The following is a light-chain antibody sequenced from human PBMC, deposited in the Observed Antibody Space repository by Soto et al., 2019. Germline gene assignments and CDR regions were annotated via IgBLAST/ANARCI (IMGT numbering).Light chain of an antibody. J-gene: IGKJ1*01. Sequence: EIVLTQSPATLSLSPGERATLSCRASQSVGSYLAWFQQTPGQAPRLLIYDTSNRATGIPARFSGSGSGIDFTLTISSLETEDFAVYYCQQRSDWPPTFGQGTKV. CDR2: DTS. CDR1: QSVGSY. V-gene: IGKV3-11*01. CDR3: QQRSDWPPT.